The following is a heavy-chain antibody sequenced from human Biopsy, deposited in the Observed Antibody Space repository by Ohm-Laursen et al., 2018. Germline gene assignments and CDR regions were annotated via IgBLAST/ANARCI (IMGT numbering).Heavy chain of an antibody. CDR2: IDPKSGGT. J-gene: IGHJ4*02. V-gene: IGHV1-2*02. CDR3: ARDVVGRGASFFDF. Sequence: ASVKVSCKVSAYFFADHRIHWVRQAPGQGLEWMGWIDPKSGGTNYAQKFQGRVTMTRDTSISTTYMELRRLTSDDTAVFYCARDVVGRGASFFDFWGQGTSVTVSS. CDR1: AYFFADHR. D-gene: IGHD1-26*01.